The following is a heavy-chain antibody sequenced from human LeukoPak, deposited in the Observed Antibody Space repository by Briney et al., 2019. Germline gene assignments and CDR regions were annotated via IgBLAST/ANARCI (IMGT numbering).Heavy chain of an antibody. D-gene: IGHD1-26*01. J-gene: IGHJ5*02. CDR2: MYYSGST. CDR1: GGSISNYY. Sequence: SETLSLTCTVSGGSISNYYWSWIRQPPGKGLEWIGYMYYSGSTNYNPSLKSRVTISVDTSKNQFSLKLSSVTAADTAVYYCARGGGGSNNWFDPWGQGTLVTVSS. CDR3: ARGGGGSNNWFDP. V-gene: IGHV4-59*01.